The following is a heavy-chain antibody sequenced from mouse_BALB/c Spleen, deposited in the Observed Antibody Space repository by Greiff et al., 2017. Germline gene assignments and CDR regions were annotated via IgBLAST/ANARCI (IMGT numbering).Heavy chain of an antibody. J-gene: IGHJ3*01. D-gene: IGHD2-3*01. V-gene: IGHV1-9*01. Sequence: VKLVESGAELMKPGASVKISCKATGYTFSSYWIEWVKQRPGHGLEWIGEILPGSGSTNYNEKFKGKATFTADTSSNTAYMQLSSLTSEDSAVYYCARRWLGAYWGQGTLVTVSA. CDR2: ILPGSGST. CDR1: GYTFSSYW. CDR3: ARRWLGAY.